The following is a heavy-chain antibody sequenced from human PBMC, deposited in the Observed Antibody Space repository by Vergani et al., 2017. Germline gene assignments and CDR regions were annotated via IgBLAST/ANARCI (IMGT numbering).Heavy chain of an antibody. CDR1: GGSISSGSYY. J-gene: IGHJ6*02. D-gene: IGHD6-13*01. V-gene: IGHV4-61*02. Sequence: QVQLQESGPGLVRPSQTLSLTCTVSGGSISSGSYYWSWLRQPAGKGLEWIGRFYTGGGTSYNPPLKSRVTISVDTSKNQFSLQLSSVTAADTAVYYCARDPLYSTTWPFLLLDMDVWGQGTTVTVSS. CDR3: ARDPLYSTTWPFLLLDMDV. CDR2: FYTGGGT.